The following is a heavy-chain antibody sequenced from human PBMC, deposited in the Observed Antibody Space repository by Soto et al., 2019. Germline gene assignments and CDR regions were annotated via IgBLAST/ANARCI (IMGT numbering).Heavy chain of an antibody. Sequence: EVQLVESGGGLLKPGGSLRLSCVASGFTFSAYSMDWVRQAPGKGLEWVSAISGSGGSTYYADSVKGRFTISRDNSKNTLYLQMNSLRAEDTAVYYCAKWGSGSSWSPSDYWGQGTLVTVSS. V-gene: IGHV3-23*04. CDR3: AKWGSGSSWSPSDY. J-gene: IGHJ4*02. D-gene: IGHD6-13*01. CDR2: ISGSGGST. CDR1: GFTFSAYS.